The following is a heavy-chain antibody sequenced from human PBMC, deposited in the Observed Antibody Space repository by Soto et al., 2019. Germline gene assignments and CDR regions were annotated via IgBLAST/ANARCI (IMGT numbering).Heavy chain of an antibody. CDR1: GYTFTSYG. CDR2: ISAYNGNT. CDR3: ARDCSGGSCYYYGMDV. V-gene: IGHV1-18*01. J-gene: IGHJ6*02. Sequence: QVQLVQSGAEVKKPGASVKVSCKASGYTFTSYGISWVRQAPGQGLEWMGWISAYNGNTNYAQKLQGRVTMTTDTATSTAYMELRSLRSDDTAVYYCARDCSGGSCYYYGMDVWGQGTTVTVSS. D-gene: IGHD2-15*01.